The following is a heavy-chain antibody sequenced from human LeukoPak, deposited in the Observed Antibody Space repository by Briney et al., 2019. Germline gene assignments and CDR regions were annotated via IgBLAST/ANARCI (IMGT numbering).Heavy chain of an antibody. CDR1: GFTFSSYA. D-gene: IGHD2-2*01. Sequence: GGSLRLSCAASGFTFSSYAMSWVRRAPGKGLEWVSAISGSGGSTYYADSVKGRFTISRDNSKNTLYLQMNSLRAEDTAVYYCAKDQAPYCSSTSCYWAYWGQGTLVTVSS. CDR2: ISGSGGST. J-gene: IGHJ4*02. V-gene: IGHV3-23*01. CDR3: AKDQAPYCSSTSCYWAY.